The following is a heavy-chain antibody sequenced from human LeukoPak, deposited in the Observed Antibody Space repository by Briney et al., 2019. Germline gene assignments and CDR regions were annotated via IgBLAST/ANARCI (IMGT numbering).Heavy chain of an antibody. CDR2: INHSGST. J-gene: IGHJ6*02. D-gene: IGHD2-2*01. CDR1: GGSFSGYY. Sequence: SETLSPTCAVYGGSFSGYYWSWIRKPPGKGLEWIGEINHSGSTNYNPSLKSRVTISVDTSKNQFSLKLSSVTAADTAVYYCARVGGDIVVVPAADINYYYGMDVWGQGTTVTVSS. CDR3: ARVGGDIVVVPAADINYYYGMDV. V-gene: IGHV4-34*01.